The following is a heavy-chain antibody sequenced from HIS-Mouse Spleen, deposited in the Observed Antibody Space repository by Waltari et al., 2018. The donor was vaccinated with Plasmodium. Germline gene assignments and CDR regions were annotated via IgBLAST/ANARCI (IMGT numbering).Heavy chain of an antibody. V-gene: IGHV3-30-3*01. Sequence: QVQLVESGGGVVQPGRSLRLSCAASGFTFNSYAMHGVRQGPGKGVELVAGKIKDGSNKNYAESGKGRFTSSRDKSQNTLYLQMNSLRAEDTAVYYCARDRRLAFDYWGQGTLVTVSS. D-gene: IGHD2-15*01. J-gene: IGHJ4*02. CDR1: GFTFNSYA. CDR2: KIKDGSNK. CDR3: ARDRRLAFDY.